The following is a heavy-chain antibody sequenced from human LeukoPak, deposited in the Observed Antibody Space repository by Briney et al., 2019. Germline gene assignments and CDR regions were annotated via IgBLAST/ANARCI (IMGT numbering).Heavy chain of an antibody. CDR2: ISHDGTNK. J-gene: IGHJ4*02. D-gene: IGHD6-13*01. CDR3: ARGDSARNY. V-gene: IGHV3-30*03. CDR1: GYTFSNYG. Sequence: GGSLRLSCAASGYTFSNYGLHWVRQAPGKGLEWVTGISHDGTNKNYADSVKGRFTISRDNSENTLYLQMNSLRPDDKAVYYCARGDSARNYWGQGTLVTVSS.